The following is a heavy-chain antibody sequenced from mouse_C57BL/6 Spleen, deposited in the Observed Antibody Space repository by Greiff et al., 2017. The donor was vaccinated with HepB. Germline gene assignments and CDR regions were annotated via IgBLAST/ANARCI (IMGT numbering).Heavy chain of an antibody. J-gene: IGHJ2*01. D-gene: IGHD1-1*01. CDR3: ARSDYYGSSDYFDY. CDR1: GYTFTSYW. V-gene: IGHV1-55*01. CDR2: IYPGSSST. Sequence: QVQLQQPGAELVKPGASVKMSCKASGYTFTSYWITWVKQRPGQGLEWIGDIYPGSSSTNYNEKFKSKATLTVDTSSSTAYMQLRSLTSEDSAVYYCARSDYYGSSDYFDYWGQGTTLTVSS.